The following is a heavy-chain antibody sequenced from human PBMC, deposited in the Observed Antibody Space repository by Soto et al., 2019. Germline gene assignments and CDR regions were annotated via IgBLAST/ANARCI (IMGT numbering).Heavy chain of an antibody. CDR2: IYPGDSDT. D-gene: IGHD3-22*01. V-gene: IGHV5-51*01. CDR3: ARLKNYYDSSGYFLVHNWLDP. J-gene: IGHJ5*02. CDR1: GYSFTSYW. Sequence: GESLKISCKGSGYSFTSYWIGWVRQMPGKGLEWMGIIYPGDSDTRYSPSFQGQVTISADKSISTAYLQWSSLKASDTAMYYCARLKNYYDSSGYFLVHNWLDPWGQGTLVTVYS.